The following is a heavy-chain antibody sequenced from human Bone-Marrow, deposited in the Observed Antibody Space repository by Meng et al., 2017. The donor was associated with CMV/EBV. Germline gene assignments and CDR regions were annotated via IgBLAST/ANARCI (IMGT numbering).Heavy chain of an antibody. Sequence: GESLKISCAASGFTFSSYAMHWVRQAPGKGLEYVSAISSNGGSTYYVDSVKGRFTISRDNSKNTLYLQMGSLRAEDMAVYYCAILYDFWSGYYRRSDYWGQGTLVTVSS. D-gene: IGHD3-3*01. CDR1: GFTFSSYA. CDR3: AILYDFWSGYYRRSDY. J-gene: IGHJ4*02. CDR2: ISSNGGST. V-gene: IGHV3-64*02.